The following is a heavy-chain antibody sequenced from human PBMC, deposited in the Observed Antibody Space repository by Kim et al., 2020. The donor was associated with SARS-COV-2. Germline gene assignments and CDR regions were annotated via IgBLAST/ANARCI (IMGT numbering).Heavy chain of an antibody. CDR2: IKSKTNGGTT. V-gene: IGHV3-15*01. CDR1: GFTFSNAW. J-gene: IGHJ3*02. CDR3: GTDVTSGNYRDAVDT. D-gene: IGHD1-26*01. Sequence: GGSLRLSCVVSGFTFSNAWMTWVRQAPGKGPEWVGRIKSKTNGGTTDYAAPVKGRFTISRDDSKSTVYLQVNSLKSEDTAVYYCGTDVTSGNYRDAVDTWGQGTTVTVSS.